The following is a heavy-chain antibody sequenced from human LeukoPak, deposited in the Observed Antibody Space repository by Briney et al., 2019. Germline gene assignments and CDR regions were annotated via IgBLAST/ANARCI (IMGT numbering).Heavy chain of an antibody. J-gene: IGHJ6*02. D-gene: IGHD2-2*01. V-gene: IGHV4-34*01. CDR2: IDHSGST. Sequence: PSETLSLTCAVYGGSFSGYYWSWIRQPPGTGLEWIGEIDHSGSTNYNPSLKSRVTISVDTSKNQFSLKLSSVTAADTAVYYCARVGRYCSSTSCYYNMDVWGQGTTVTVSS. CDR1: GGSFSGYY. CDR3: ARVGRYCSSTSCYYNMDV.